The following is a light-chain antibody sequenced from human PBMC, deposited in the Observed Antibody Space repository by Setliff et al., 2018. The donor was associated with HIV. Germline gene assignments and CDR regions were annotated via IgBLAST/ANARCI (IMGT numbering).Light chain of an antibody. Sequence: QSALTQPASVSGSPGQSITISCTGTSSDVRAYNYVSWYQQHPGKAPKLMIYDVINRPSGVSNRFSGSRSGNTASLTISGLQVEDEADYYCSSYTTSSTLYVFGPGTKVT. CDR1: SSDVRAYNY. J-gene: IGLJ1*01. V-gene: IGLV2-14*03. CDR2: DVI. CDR3: SSYTTSSTLYV.